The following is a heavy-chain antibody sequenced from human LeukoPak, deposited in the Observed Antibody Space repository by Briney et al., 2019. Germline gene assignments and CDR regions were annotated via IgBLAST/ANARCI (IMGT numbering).Heavy chain of an antibody. CDR3: ARTSIVGATPDY. D-gene: IGHD1-26*01. V-gene: IGHV4-61*08. CDR2: IHYSGST. Sequence: PSQTLSLTCTVSVGFIRSWGYFGSWIRQPPGKGLEWIGYIHYSGSTNYNPSLKSRVTISVDTSKNQFSLKLSSVTATGTAVYYCARTSIVGATPDYWGQGALVTVSS. J-gene: IGHJ4*02. CDR1: VGFIRSWGYF.